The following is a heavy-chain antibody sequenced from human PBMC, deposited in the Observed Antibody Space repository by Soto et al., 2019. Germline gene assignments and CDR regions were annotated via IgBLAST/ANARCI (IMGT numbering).Heavy chain of an antibody. CDR2: INHSGST. J-gene: IGHJ5*02. Sequence: PSETLSLTCAVYGGSFSGYYWSWIRQPPEKGLEWIGEINHSGSTNYNPSLKSRVTISVDTSKNQFSLKLSSVTAADTAVYYCARSPTLGYCSSTSCYRTRNWFDPWGQGTLVTVSS. D-gene: IGHD2-2*01. CDR1: GGSFSGYY. V-gene: IGHV4-34*01. CDR3: ARSPTLGYCSSTSCYRTRNWFDP.